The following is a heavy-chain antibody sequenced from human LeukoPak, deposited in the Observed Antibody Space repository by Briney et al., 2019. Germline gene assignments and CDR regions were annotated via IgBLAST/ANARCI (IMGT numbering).Heavy chain of an antibody. Sequence: GGSLRLSCAASGFTFSSYDMHWVRQATGKGLEWVSAIGTAGDTYYPGSVKGRFTISRENAKNSLYLQMNSLRAGDTAVYYCARSWSSSNWYYFDYWGQGTLVTVSS. CDR2: IGTAGDT. CDR1: GFTFSSYD. J-gene: IGHJ4*02. CDR3: ARSWSSSNWYYFDY. D-gene: IGHD6-13*01. V-gene: IGHV3-13*01.